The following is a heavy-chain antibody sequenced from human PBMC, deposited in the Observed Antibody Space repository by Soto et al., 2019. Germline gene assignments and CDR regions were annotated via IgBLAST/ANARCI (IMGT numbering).Heavy chain of an antibody. J-gene: IGHJ4*02. Sequence: SVKVSCKASGGTFSSYAISWVRQAPGQGLEWMGEIIPIFGTANYAQKFQGRVTITADKSTSTAYMELSSLRSEDTAVYYCAIVLRFLEWLLSPFDYWGQGALVTVSS. V-gene: IGHV1-69*06. CDR3: AIVLRFLEWLLSPFDY. CDR2: IIPIFGTA. CDR1: GGTFSSYA. D-gene: IGHD3-3*01.